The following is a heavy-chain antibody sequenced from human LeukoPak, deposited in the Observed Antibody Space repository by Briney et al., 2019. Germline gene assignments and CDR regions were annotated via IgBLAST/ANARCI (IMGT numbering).Heavy chain of an antibody. CDR2: INHNGNVN. D-gene: IGHD3-16*01. Sequence: PGGSLRLSCAASGFTFSSYWMNWARQAPGKGLGWVASINHNGNVNYYVDSVKGRFTISRDNAKNSLYLQMSNLRAEDTGVYFCARGGGLDVWGQGATVTVSS. CDR3: ARGGGLDV. V-gene: IGHV3-7*03. CDR1: GFTFSSYW. J-gene: IGHJ6*02.